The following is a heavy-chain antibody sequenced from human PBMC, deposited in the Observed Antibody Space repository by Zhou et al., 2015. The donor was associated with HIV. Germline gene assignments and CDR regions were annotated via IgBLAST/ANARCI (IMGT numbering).Heavy chain of an antibody. CDR2: ISWNSAKI. Sequence: EVQLVESGGGLVQPGRSLRLSCAASGFNFDDYAMHWVRQAPGKGLEWVSGISWNSAKIGHGDSVKGRFTISRDNSKNVIYLQMNGLSTEDTAIYFCASETPPSFWGGYWGQGTLVTVFS. D-gene: IGHD3-16*01. CDR3: ASETPPSFWGGY. V-gene: IGHV3-9*01. CDR1: GFNFDDYA. J-gene: IGHJ4*02.